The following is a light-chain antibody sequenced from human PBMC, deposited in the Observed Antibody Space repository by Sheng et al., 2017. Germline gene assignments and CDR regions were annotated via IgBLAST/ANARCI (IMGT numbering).Light chain of an antibody. CDR2: TNN. CDR1: SSDIGSST. J-gene: IGLJ3*02. Sequence: QTVLTQPPSVSGTPGQTVTISCSGSSSDIGSSTVHWYQQLAGTAPKLLIYTNNQRPSGVPDRFSGSKSGTSASLAISGLQSEDEADYYCAAWDDSLNVVVFGGGTKTDRP. V-gene: IGLV1-44*01. CDR3: AAWDDSLNVVV.